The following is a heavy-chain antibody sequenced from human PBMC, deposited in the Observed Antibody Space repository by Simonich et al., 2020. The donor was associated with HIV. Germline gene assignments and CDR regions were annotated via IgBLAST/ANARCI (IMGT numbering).Heavy chain of an antibody. V-gene: IGHV4-34*01. CDR3: ARGGDGYKGSSFDY. D-gene: IGHD5-12*01. Sequence: QVQLQQWGAGLLKPSETLSLTCAVYGGSFSGYYWSWIRQPPGKGLEWVGEINHSGSTHYNPSLKSRVTISVDTSKNQFSLKLSSVTAADTAVYYCARGGDGYKGSSFDYWGQGTLVTVSS. CDR2: INHSGST. CDR1: GGSFSGYY. J-gene: IGHJ4*02.